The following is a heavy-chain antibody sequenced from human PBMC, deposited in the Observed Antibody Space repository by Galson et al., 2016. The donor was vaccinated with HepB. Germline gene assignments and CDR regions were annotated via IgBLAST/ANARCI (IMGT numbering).Heavy chain of an antibody. Sequence: SVKVSCKASGYTFNTYNMHWVRQAPGQGLEWMGIIKPSGGNTIYAQKFQNRITMTRDTSTCTVYMELISLRSEDTAVYYCARELDHSFYFDYWGQGTLLTVSS. D-gene: IGHD1-14*01. CDR3: ARELDHSFYFDY. V-gene: IGHV1-46*02. J-gene: IGHJ4*02. CDR2: IKPSGGNT. CDR1: GYTFNTYN.